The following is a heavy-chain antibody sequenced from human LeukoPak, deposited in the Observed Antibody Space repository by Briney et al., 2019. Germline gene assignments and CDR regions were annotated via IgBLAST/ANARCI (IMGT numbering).Heavy chain of an antibody. Sequence: GGSLRLSCAASGFTFSGYAMRWVRQAPGKGLEWVSAIGGSGGSTYYADSVKGRFTISRDNSKNTLFLQMNSLRAEDTAVYYCAKVATIFGEEPYYYMDVWGKGTTVTVSS. CDR1: GFTFSGYA. J-gene: IGHJ6*03. V-gene: IGHV3-23*01. CDR3: AKVATIFGEEPYYYMDV. D-gene: IGHD3-3*01. CDR2: IGGSGGST.